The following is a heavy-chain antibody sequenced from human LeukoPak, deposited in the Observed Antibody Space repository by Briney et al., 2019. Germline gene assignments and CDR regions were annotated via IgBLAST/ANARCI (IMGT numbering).Heavy chain of an antibody. D-gene: IGHD6-19*01. CDR2: ISSSSSYT. J-gene: IGHJ4*01. CDR1: GFTFSDYY. V-gene: IGHV3-11*06. Sequence: GGSLRLSCAASGFTFSDYYMSWIRQAPGKGLELLSYISSSSSYTNYPDSVKGRFTNSRDNAKNSLYLQMNSLRAEDTAVYYCARDRFHSRGWYWNFDYGGHATLVTV. CDR3: ARDRFHSRGWYWNFDY.